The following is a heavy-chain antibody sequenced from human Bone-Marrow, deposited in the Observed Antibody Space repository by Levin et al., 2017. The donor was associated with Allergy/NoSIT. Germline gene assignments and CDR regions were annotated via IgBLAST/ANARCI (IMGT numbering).Heavy chain of an antibody. CDR3: TKYYWLHGTDV. V-gene: IGHV3-23*01. Sequence: PGGSLRLYCAASGFTFRTSAMTWVRQGPGKGLEWVSTITSDGGITYYADSVKGRFTISRDNSKNTLYLQMNSLSVEDTAAYYCTKYYWLHGTDVWGRGTTVTVSS. D-gene: IGHD5-12*01. J-gene: IGHJ6*02. CDR1: GFTFRTSA. CDR2: ITSDGGIT.